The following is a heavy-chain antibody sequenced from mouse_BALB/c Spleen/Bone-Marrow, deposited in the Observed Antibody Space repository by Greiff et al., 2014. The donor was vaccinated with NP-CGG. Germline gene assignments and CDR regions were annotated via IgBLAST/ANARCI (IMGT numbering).Heavy chain of an antibody. V-gene: IGHV1-87*01. J-gene: IGHJ4*01. CDR1: GYTFTSYW. Sequence: VQLQQSXAELARPGASVKLSCKASGYTFTSYWMQWVKQRPGQGLEWIGAIYPGDGDTRYTQEFKGKATLTADKSSSTAYMQLSSLASEDSAVYYCARYYYAMDYWGQGTSVTVSS. CDR3: ARYYYAMDY. CDR2: IYPGDGDT.